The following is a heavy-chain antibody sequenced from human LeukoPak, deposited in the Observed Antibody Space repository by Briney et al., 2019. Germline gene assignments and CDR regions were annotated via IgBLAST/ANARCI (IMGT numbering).Heavy chain of an antibody. CDR2: ISGSGGST. Sequence: GGSLRLSCAASGFTFSSYAMSWVRQAPGKGLEWVSAISGSGGSTYYADSVKGRFTISRDNSKNTLYLQMNSLRAEDTAVYYCAKLGDILTGYWVDYYYGMDVWGQGTTVTVSS. J-gene: IGHJ6*02. CDR3: AKLGDILTGYWVDYYYGMDV. D-gene: IGHD3-9*01. V-gene: IGHV3-23*01. CDR1: GFTFSSYA.